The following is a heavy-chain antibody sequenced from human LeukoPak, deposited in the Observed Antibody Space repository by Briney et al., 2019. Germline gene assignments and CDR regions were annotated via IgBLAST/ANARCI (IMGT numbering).Heavy chain of an antibody. J-gene: IGHJ5*02. CDR3: AHTSIAARWFDP. V-gene: IGHV2-5*02. CDR2: IYCAYDK. D-gene: IGHD6-6*01. CDR1: GFSVSTSGVG. Sequence: SGPTLVTPTQPLTLAWTFSGFSVSTSGVGVGWIRQRPGMALEWLALIYCAYDKRYSPPMKSRLTITKDTSKNQVVLTMTNMDPVDTATYYCAHTSIAARWFDPWGHGTLVTVSP.